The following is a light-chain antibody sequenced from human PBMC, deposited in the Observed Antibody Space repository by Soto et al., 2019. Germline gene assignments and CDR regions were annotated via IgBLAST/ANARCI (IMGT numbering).Light chain of an antibody. CDR1: QSVSTH. CDR3: QQYEDWPTT. J-gene: IGKJ5*01. CDR2: GGS. V-gene: IGKV3-15*01. Sequence: EIVLTQSPGTLSLSPGERATLSCRASQSVSTHLAWYQQKPGQAARLLIYGGSTRATDLPARFSGRGSGTEFTLNITSLQSGDLAVYYCQQYEDWPTTFGQGTELEMK.